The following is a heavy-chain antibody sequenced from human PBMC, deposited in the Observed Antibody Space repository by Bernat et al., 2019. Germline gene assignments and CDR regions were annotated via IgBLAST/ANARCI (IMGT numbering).Heavy chain of an antibody. J-gene: IGHJ3*02. CDR3: ARQGARITIFGVVIMGAFDI. CDR1: GGSISSSSYY. Sequence: QLQLQESGPGLVKPSETLSLTCTVSGGSISSSSYYWGWIRQPPGKGLEWIGGIYYSGSTYYNPSLKSRVTISVDTSKNQFSLKLSSVTAADTAVYYCARQGARITIFGVVIMGAFDIWGQGTMVTVSS. V-gene: IGHV4-39*01. CDR2: IYYSGST. D-gene: IGHD3-3*01.